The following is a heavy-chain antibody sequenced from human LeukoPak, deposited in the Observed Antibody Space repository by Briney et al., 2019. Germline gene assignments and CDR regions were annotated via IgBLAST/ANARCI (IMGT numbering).Heavy chain of an antibody. D-gene: IGHD6-6*01. V-gene: IGHV4-59*01. CDR3: ARMPRYSSSSPHLDY. J-gene: IGHJ4*02. CDR1: GGSISSYY. Sequence: SETLSLTCTVSGGSISSYYWSWLRQPPGKGLEWIGYIYYSGSTNYNPSLKSRVTISVDTSKNQFSLKLSSVTAADTAVYYCARMPRYSSSSPHLDYWGQGTLVTVSS. CDR2: IYYSGST.